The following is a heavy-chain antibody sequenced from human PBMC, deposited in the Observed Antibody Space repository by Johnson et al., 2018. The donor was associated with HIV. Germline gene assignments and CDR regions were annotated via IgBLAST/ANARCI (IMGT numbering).Heavy chain of an antibody. V-gene: IGHV3-7*03. Sequence: VQLVESGGGLVQPGGSLRLSCAASGFTFSSYWMSWVRQAPGKGLEWVANIKQDGSEKYYVDSVKGRFTISRDNAKNSLYLQVNSLRAEDTAVYYCARDHRGYAIPAGAFDSWGQGTMVTVSS. CDR2: IKQDGSEK. D-gene: IGHD5-12*01. CDR3: ARDHRGYAIPAGAFDS. CDR1: GFTFSSYW. J-gene: IGHJ3*02.